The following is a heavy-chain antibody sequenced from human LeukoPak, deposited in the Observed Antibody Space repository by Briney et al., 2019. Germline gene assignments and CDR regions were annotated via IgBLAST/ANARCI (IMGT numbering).Heavy chain of an antibody. CDR2: IYYSGST. D-gene: IGHD5-18*01. Sequence: TLSLTCTVSIRSISSGCSYWSWIRQHRGKGLEWIGHIYYSGSTYNNPSLKSRVTISVDTSNNQSSLKLSSVTAADTAVYYCARGGYSYGSSGPFDNWGQGTMVTVSS. J-gene: IGHJ3*02. CDR1: IRSISSGCSY. V-gene: IGHV4-31*03. CDR3: ARGGYSYGSSGPFDN.